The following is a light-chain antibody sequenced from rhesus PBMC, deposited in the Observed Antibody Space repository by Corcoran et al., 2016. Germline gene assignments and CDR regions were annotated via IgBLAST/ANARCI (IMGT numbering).Light chain of an antibody. Sequence: DIQMTQSPSSLSASVGDTVTITCRANQSINSWLDWYQQKPGKAPKLLIYKATSLETGVPSRFLGSGSGTDFTLTVSSLQPEDFATYYCLQYTTTPFTFGPGTKLDIK. V-gene: IGKV1-22*01. CDR1: QSINSW. J-gene: IGKJ3*01. CDR2: KAT. CDR3: LQYTTTPFT.